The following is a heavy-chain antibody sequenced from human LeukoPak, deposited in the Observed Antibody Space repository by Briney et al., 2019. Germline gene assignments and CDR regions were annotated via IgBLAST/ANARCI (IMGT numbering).Heavy chain of an antibody. CDR3: ARIPLGFGLWFFDY. D-gene: IGHD5-18*01. CDR2: IYTSGST. J-gene: IGHJ4*02. V-gene: IGHV4-61*02. CDR1: GGSISSGSYY. Sequence: PSETLSLTCTVSGGSISSGSYYWSWIRQPAGKGLEWIGRIYTSGSTNYNPSLKSRVTISVDTSKNQFSLKLSSVTAADTAVYYCARIPLGFGLWFFDYWGQGTLVTVSS.